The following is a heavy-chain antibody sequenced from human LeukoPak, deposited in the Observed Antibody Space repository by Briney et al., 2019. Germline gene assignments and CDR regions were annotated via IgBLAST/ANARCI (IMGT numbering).Heavy chain of an antibody. D-gene: IGHD6-19*01. V-gene: IGHV3-30*02. Sequence: GGSLRLSCAASGFTFSSYGMHWVRQAPGKGLEWVAFIRYDGSNKYYADCVKGRFTISRDNSKNTLYLQMNSLRAEDTALYYCAKDKAAVRGIAVDNWGQGTLVTVSS. CDR3: AKDKAAVRGIAVDN. J-gene: IGHJ4*02. CDR2: IRYDGSNK. CDR1: GFTFSSYG.